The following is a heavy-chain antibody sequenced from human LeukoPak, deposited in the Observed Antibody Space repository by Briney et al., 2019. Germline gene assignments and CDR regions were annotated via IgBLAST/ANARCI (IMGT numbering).Heavy chain of an antibody. CDR3: ARGHPYADYSFFFDY. CDR1: GGSFSGYY. J-gene: IGHJ4*02. V-gene: IGHV4-34*01. CDR2: INHSGST. D-gene: IGHD4-17*01. Sequence: SETLSLTCAVYGGSFSGYYWSWIRQPPGKGLEWIGEINHSGSTNYNPSLKSRVTISVDTSKNQFSLKLSSVTAADTAVYYCARGHPYADYSFFFDYWGQGTLVTVSS.